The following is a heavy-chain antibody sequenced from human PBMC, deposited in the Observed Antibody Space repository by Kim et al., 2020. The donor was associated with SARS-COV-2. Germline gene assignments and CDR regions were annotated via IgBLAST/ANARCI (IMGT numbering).Heavy chain of an antibody. J-gene: IGHJ6*02. CDR1: GGTFSSYA. V-gene: IGHV1-69*13. D-gene: IGHD2-15*01. CDR3: ARGQDIVVVVAAIYYYYYGMDV. CDR2: IIPIFGTT. Sequence: SVKVSCKASGGTFSSYAISWVRQAPGQGLEWMGGIIPIFGTTNYAQKFQGRVTITADESTSTAYMELSSLRSEDTAVYYCARGQDIVVVVAAIYYYYYGMDVWGQGTTVTVSS.